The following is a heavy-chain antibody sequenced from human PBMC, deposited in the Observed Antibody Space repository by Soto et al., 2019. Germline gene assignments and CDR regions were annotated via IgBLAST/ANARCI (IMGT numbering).Heavy chain of an antibody. J-gene: IGHJ5*02. CDR3: AHTKDSSGFLTS. CDR2: IHWNDDK. CDR1: GFSLSVYGVR. D-gene: IGHD3-22*01. V-gene: IGHV2-5*01. Sequence: SGPTLVTPTHTLTLTCSFSGFSLSVYGVRVIWFRQPPGETLEWLALIHWNDDKRYSPYLKSRLTITKDTSKNQVVLTLTNLDPLDTGTYFCAHTKDSSGFLTSWGQGILVTVSS.